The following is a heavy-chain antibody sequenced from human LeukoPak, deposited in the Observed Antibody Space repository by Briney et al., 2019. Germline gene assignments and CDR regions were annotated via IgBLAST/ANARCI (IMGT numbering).Heavy chain of an antibody. J-gene: IGHJ4*02. CDR3: AREPSSGYAAFDY. V-gene: IGHV1-69*04. CDR2: IIPILGIA. Sequence: GASVKVSCKASGGTFSSYAISWVRQAPGQGLEWMGRIIPILGIANYAQKFQGRVTITADKSTSTAYMELSSLRSEDTAVYYCAREPSSGYAAFDYWGQGTLVTVSS. D-gene: IGHD5-12*01. CDR1: GGTFSSYA.